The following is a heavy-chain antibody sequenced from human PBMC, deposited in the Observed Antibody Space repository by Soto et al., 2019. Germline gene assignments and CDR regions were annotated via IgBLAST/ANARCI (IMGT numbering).Heavy chain of an antibody. CDR1: GGSISGGVHS. CDR3: AREIMPLTNDWYFDL. D-gene: IGHD2-8*01. CDR2: ILDSGST. V-gene: IGHV4-30-4*01. J-gene: IGHJ2*01. Sequence: QVQLQESGPGLVKPSETLSLTCTVSGGSISGGVHSWSWIRQPPRKGLEWIGHILDSGSTYYNPSLKSRLTISVDTSKNQFSLRLSSVTAADTAVYYCAREIMPLTNDWYFDLWGRGTLVTVSS.